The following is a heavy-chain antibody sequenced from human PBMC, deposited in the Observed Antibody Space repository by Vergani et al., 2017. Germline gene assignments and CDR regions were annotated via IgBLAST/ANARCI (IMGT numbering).Heavy chain of an antibody. V-gene: IGHV4-30-2*01. CDR2: IFNSGST. Sequence: QVQLQQWGAGLLKPSETLSLTCAVSGGSISIGGYSWSWIRQPPGKGLEWIGYIFNSGSTYYNPSLKSRVTISVDRSKNQFSLKLTSVTAADTAVYYCAREVAAIGSKWYFDLWGRGTLVTVSS. J-gene: IGHJ2*01. D-gene: IGHD6-13*01. CDR1: GGSISIGGYS. CDR3: AREVAAIGSKWYFDL.